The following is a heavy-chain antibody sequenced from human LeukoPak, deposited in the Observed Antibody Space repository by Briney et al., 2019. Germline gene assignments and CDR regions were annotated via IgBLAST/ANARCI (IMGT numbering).Heavy chain of an antibody. CDR2: VSHSGRT. D-gene: IGHD7-27*01. V-gene: IGHV4-4*02. CDR1: GGSISSSYY. Sequence: SETLSLTCAVSGGSISSSYYWTWVRQSPGGGLEWIGEVSHSGRTNYNPSLKSRVTISVDTSKNQFSLRLSSVTAADTAVYYCARKTGDLYYFDYWGQGTLVTVSS. J-gene: IGHJ4*02. CDR3: ARKTGDLYYFDY.